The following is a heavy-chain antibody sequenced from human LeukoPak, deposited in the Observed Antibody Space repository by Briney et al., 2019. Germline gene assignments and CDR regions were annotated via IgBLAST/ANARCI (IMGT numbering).Heavy chain of an antibody. J-gene: IGHJ6*03. CDR2: IIPIFGTA. V-gene: IGHV1-69*05. D-gene: IGHD5-24*01. CDR1: GGTFSSYA. Sequence: GASVKVSCKASGGTFSSYAISWVRQAPGQGLEWMGGIIPIFGTANYAQKFQGRVTITTDESTSTAYMELSSLRSEDTAVYYCARESRDGYNSNYYYYMDVWGKGTTVTVSS. CDR3: ARESRDGYNSNYYYYMDV.